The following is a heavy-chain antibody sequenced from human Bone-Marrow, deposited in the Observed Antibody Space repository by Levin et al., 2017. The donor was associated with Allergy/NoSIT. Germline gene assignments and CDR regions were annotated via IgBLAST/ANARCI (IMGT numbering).Heavy chain of an antibody. J-gene: IGHJ4*02. CDR2: TYPRDSDT. CDR3: ARRKSTAGVGEGGLDN. CDR1: GSSFTDFW. V-gene: IGHV5-51*01. D-gene: IGHD6-13*01. Sequence: PGGSLRLSCRASGSSFTDFWIGWVRQVPGKGLEWMGTTYPRDSDTRYNPSFQGQVTISADKSTNTAYLQWRSLKASDTAIYYCARRKSTAGVGEGGLDNWGQGTLITVSS.